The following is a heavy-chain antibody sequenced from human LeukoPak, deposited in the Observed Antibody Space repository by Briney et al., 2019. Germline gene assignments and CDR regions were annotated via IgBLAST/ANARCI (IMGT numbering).Heavy chain of an antibody. D-gene: IGHD5-24*01. CDR1: GGTFSSYG. CDR3: AAGRRDGYNKKYNWFDP. CDR2: IIPIFGTA. Sequence: SVKVSCKASGGTFSSYGITWVRQAPGQGLEWMGGIIPIFGTANYAQKFQGRVTITTDESTSTAYMEQSSLRSEDTAVHYCAAGRRDGYNKKYNWFDPWGQGTLVTVSS. J-gene: IGHJ5*02. V-gene: IGHV1-69*05.